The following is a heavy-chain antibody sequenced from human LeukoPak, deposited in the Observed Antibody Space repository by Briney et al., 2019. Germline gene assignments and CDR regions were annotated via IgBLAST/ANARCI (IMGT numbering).Heavy chain of an antibody. CDR1: GYSISSGYY. Sequence: SETLSLTCTVSGYSISSGYYWGWIRQPPGKGLEWIGSIYHSGSTYYNPSLKSRVTISVDTSKNQFSLKLSSVTAADTAVYYCARGMYYYDSSGPGYFDYWGQGTLVTVSS. CDR2: IYHSGST. J-gene: IGHJ4*02. D-gene: IGHD3-22*01. CDR3: ARGMYYYDSSGPGYFDY. V-gene: IGHV4-38-2*02.